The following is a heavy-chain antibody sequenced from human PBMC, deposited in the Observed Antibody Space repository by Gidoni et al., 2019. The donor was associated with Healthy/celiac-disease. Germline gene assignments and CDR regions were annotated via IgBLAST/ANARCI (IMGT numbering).Heavy chain of an antibody. J-gene: IGHJ6*03. Sequence: QVQLQESGPGLVKPSETLSLTCTVSGGSISSYYWRWIRQPPGKGLEWIGYIYYSGSTNYNPSLKSRVTISVDTSKNQFSLKLSSVTAADTAVYYCARRAPIVVVPAAGLRGYYYYYMDVWGKGTTVTVSS. CDR1: GGSISSYY. CDR2: IYYSGST. CDR3: ARRAPIVVVPAAGLRGYYYYYMDV. V-gene: IGHV4-59*01. D-gene: IGHD2-2*01.